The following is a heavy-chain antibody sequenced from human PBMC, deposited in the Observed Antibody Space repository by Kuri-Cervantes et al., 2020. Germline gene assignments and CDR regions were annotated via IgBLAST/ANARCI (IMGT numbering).Heavy chain of an antibody. CDR2: IYYSGST. V-gene: IGHV4-61*01. CDR3: ARDSDGDYGKYYYYYGMDV. CDR1: GGSVSSGSYY. J-gene: IGHJ6*02. Sequence: GSLRLSCTVSGGSVSSGSYYWSWIRQPPGKGLEWIGYIYYSGSTNYNPSLKSRVTISADTSKNQFSLKLSSVTAADTAVYYCARDSDGDYGKYYYYYGMDVWGQGTTVTVSS. D-gene: IGHD4-17*01.